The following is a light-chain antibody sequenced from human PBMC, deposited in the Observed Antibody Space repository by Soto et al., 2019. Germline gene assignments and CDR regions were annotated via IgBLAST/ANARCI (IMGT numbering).Light chain of an antibody. V-gene: IGLV1-44*01. CDR3: AAWDGSLNVVL. J-gene: IGLJ2*01. CDR1: SSNIGTNT. CDR2: NTN. Sequence: QSVLTQPPSASGTPGQRVAISCSGSSSNIGTNTVNWYQQLPASAPQLLIYNTNQRPSGVPGRFSGSKSGASASLAISGLQSEDEADYYCAAWDGSLNVVLFGGGTKLTVL.